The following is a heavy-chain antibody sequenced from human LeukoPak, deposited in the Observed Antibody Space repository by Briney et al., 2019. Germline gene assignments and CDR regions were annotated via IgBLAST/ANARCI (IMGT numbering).Heavy chain of an antibody. V-gene: IGHV4-59*01. Sequence: PSETLSLTCSVSGGSIRSSYWNWIRQSPGKGLEWLGYIYYSGGTNYNPSLKGRVTLSIDMSKNQFSLRLTSVTAADTAVYYCARDSMYATNYFDPWGQGNLVTVSS. J-gene: IGHJ5*02. CDR3: ARDSMYATNYFDP. D-gene: IGHD2-8*01. CDR2: IYYSGGT. CDR1: GGSIRSSY.